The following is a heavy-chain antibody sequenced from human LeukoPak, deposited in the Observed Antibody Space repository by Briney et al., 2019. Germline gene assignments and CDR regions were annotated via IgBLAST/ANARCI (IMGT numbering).Heavy chain of an antibody. J-gene: IGHJ4*02. CDR3: ARGRGWYQADY. D-gene: IGHD6-19*01. V-gene: IGHV3-21*01. CDR2: ISSGSGYI. CDR1: GFTFSADS. Sequence: PGGSLRLSCKASGFTFSADSMNWVRQAPGKGLGWVSSISSGSGYIYYADSVKGRFTISRDNANNSLYLQMNGLRAEDTAVYYCARGRGWYQADYWGQGALVTVSS.